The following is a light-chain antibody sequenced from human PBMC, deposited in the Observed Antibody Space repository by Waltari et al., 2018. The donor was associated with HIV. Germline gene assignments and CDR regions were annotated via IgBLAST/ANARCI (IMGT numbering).Light chain of an antibody. V-gene: IGLV8-61*01. CDR2: STN. CDR3: VLFMGNGIWV. CDR1: SCSVSTSYH. J-gene: IGLJ3*02. Sequence: QTVVTQEPSFSVSPGGTVPLTCGLSSCSVSTSYHPNLYQQTPGQAPRTLIYSTNTRSSGVPDRFSGSILGNKAALTITGAQADDESDYYCVLFMGNGIWVFGGGTKLTVL.